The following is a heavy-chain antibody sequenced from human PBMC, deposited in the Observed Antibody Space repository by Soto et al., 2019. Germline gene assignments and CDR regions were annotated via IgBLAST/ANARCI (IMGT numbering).Heavy chain of an antibody. CDR1: GYSFTDYH. V-gene: IGHV1-2*04. CDR2: INPKSGGT. D-gene: IGHD6-6*01. CDR3: ARDLSSPPARYYYYGMDV. Sequence: ASVKVSCKASGYSFTDYHIHWVRQAPGQGLEWLGRINPKSGGTSTAQKFQGWVTMTTDTSISTASMELTRLTSDDTAVYYCARDLSSPPARYYYYGMDVWGQGTTVTVSS. J-gene: IGHJ6*02.